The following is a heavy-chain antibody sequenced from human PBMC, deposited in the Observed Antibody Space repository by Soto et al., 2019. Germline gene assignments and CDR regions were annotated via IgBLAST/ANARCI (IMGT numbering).Heavy chain of an antibody. CDR3: ARGAANYDSSGYPWFDP. J-gene: IGHJ5*02. CDR2: INHSGST. Sequence: QVQLQQWGAGLLKPSETLSLTCAVYGGSFSGYYWSWIRQPPGKGLEWIGEINHSGSTNYNPSLKSRVPIPVDTSKNQFSLKLSSGTAADTAVYYCARGAANYDSSGYPWFDPWGQGTLVTVSS. D-gene: IGHD3-22*01. V-gene: IGHV4-34*01. CDR1: GGSFSGYY.